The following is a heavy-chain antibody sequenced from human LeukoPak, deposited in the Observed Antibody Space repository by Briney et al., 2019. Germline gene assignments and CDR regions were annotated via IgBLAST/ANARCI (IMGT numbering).Heavy chain of an antibody. CDR1: GFTFSSYG. CDR2: IWYDGNNE. Sequence: GASLRLSCAASGFTFSSYGMHWVRQAPGKGLEWVAFIWYDGNNEDYADSVKGRFTISRDNSKNTLYLQMNSLRAEDTAMYYCARKGSGWSIDYWGQGTLVTVSS. D-gene: IGHD6-19*01. V-gene: IGHV3-33*01. CDR3: ARKGSGWSIDY. J-gene: IGHJ4*02.